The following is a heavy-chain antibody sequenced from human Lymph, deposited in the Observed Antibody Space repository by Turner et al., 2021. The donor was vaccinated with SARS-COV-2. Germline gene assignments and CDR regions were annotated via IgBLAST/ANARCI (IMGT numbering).Heavy chain of an antibody. CDR2: IYYSGST. Sequence: QVQLQESGPGLVKPSETLSLTCTVSGDSISNYYWSWIRQPPGKGLEWIGYIYYSGSTNYNPSLKGRVTISVDTSKNHFSLKLSSVTAADTAVYYCARGFDYWGQGTLVTDSS. V-gene: IGHV4-59*01. J-gene: IGHJ4*02. CDR3: ARGFDY. CDR1: GDSISNYY.